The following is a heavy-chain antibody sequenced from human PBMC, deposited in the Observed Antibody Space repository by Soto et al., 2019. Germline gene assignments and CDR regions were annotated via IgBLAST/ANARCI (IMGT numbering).Heavy chain of an antibody. CDR1: GFTFGTYG. Sequence: EVHMLAAGGGLIQPGGSLSLSCGASGFTFGTYGMGWVRQAPGKGLEWFSTITGGNTYYAASVKGRFTISRDNSKNTLYLQMSSLRAEDTALYYWAKDKERGGYDYDFDSWGQGTLVTVSS. CDR2: ITGGNT. D-gene: IGHD5-12*01. V-gene: IGHV3-23*01. J-gene: IGHJ4*02. CDR3: AKDKERGGYDYDFDS.